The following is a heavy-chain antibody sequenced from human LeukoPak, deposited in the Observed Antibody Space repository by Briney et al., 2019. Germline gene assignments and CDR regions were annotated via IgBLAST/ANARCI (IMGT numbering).Heavy chain of an antibody. Sequence: GGSLRLSCAASGLSVSHNYMNWVRQAPGKGLEWVSVIYSGGATHYADSVKGRFTTSRDSSKNTVYLQMNSLRAEDTAVYYCTRERRYCSGDNCYSGHDYRGQGTLVAVSS. CDR2: IYSGGAT. D-gene: IGHD2-15*01. CDR1: GLSVSHNY. CDR3: TRERRYCSGDNCYSGHDY. V-gene: IGHV3-53*01. J-gene: IGHJ4*02.